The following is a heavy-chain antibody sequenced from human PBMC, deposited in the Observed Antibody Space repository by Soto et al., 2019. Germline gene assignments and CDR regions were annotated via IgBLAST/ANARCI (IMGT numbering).Heavy chain of an antibody. D-gene: IGHD3-22*01. CDR3: ARGQTDSFGWFDP. CDR1: GFIFSNYV. Sequence: QVQLVESGGGVVQPGRSLRLSCAASGFIFSNYVIHWVRQAPGKGLEWVALISYDGSNKYYADSVKGRFSICRENSKNTLYLQMNSLRAEDTAVYYCARGQTDSFGWFDPWGKGTLVTVSS. CDR2: ISYDGSNK. J-gene: IGHJ5*02. V-gene: IGHV3-30-3*01.